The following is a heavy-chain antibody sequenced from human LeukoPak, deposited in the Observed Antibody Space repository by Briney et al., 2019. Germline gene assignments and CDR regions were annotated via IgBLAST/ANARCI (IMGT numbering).Heavy chain of an antibody. D-gene: IGHD3-3*01. CDR3: ARNRYYDFWSGWYFDL. CDR1: GFTFSNAW. J-gene: IGHJ2*01. Sequence: PGGSLRLSCAASGFTFSNAWMSWVRHAPGKGLKLVAVILYDGSNKYYADSVKGRFTNSRDNSKNTLYLQMNSLRAEDTAVYFCARNRYYDFWSGWYFDLWGRGTLVTVSS. V-gene: IGHV3-30*03. CDR2: ILYDGSNK.